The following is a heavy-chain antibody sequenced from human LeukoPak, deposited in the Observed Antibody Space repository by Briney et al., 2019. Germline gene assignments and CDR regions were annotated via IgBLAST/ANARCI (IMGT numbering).Heavy chain of an antibody. Sequence: PGESLRLSCAASGFSFNSYWMTWVRQAPGRGLEWVANINPAGSDTYYVDPVRGRLTISRDNAKNLVYLQMSSLRAEDTAVYSCARFGYVAGLDLWGQGTLVTVSS. CDR3: ARFGYVAGLDL. D-gene: IGHD3-16*01. V-gene: IGHV3-7*01. J-gene: IGHJ4*02. CDR2: INPAGSDT. CDR1: GFSFNSYW.